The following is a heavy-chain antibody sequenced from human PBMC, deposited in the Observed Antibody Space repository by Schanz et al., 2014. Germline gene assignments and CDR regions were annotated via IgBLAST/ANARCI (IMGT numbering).Heavy chain of an antibody. D-gene: IGHD1-7*01. Sequence: EVQVVESGGGLIQPGGSLRLSCAASGFTVRSHYMSWVRQPPGKGLEWVSVIYAGDTKYYADSVKGRFTISRDSSKDTMYLQMNSLRVEDTAVYYCARVDWNSGVDFWGQGTLVTVSS. J-gene: IGHJ4*02. V-gene: IGHV3-53*01. CDR3: ARVDWNSGVDF. CDR2: IYAGDTK. CDR1: GFTVRSHY.